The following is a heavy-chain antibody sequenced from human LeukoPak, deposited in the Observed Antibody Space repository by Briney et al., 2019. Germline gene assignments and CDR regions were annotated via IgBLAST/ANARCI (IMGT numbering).Heavy chain of an antibody. CDR1: GFTFSDHF. Sequence: QPGGSLSLSCVVSGFTFSDHFLDWVRQAPGKGREWVGRSRNKAKSYTTEYAASVKGRFTISRDDSKNSLYLQMNSLKTEDTAVYYCVRVGSVAGSDYLDYWGQGTLVTVSS. J-gene: IGHJ4*02. D-gene: IGHD6-19*01. V-gene: IGHV3-72*01. CDR3: VRVGSVAGSDYLDY. CDR2: SRNKAKSYTT.